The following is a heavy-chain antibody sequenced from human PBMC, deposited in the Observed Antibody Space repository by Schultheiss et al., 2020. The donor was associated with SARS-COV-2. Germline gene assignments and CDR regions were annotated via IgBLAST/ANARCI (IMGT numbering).Heavy chain of an antibody. Sequence: SETLSLTCTVSGYSISSGYYWGWIRQPPGKGLEWIGSIYHSGSTYYNPSLKSRVTISVDTSKNQFSLKLSSVTAADTAVYYCARVIDSSSWYVNWFDPWGQGTLVTVSS. CDR3: ARVIDSSSWYVNWFDP. CDR2: IYHSGST. V-gene: IGHV4-38-2*02. CDR1: GYSISSGYY. D-gene: IGHD6-13*01. J-gene: IGHJ5*02.